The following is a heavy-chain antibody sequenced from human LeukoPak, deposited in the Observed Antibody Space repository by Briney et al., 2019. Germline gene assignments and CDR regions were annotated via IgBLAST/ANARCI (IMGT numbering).Heavy chain of an antibody. CDR2: IKQDGSEK. J-gene: IGHJ6*02. D-gene: IGHD3-3*01. V-gene: IGHV3-7*01. CDR1: GFTFSSYW. Sequence: PGGSLRLSCVASGFTFSSYWMSWVRQAPGKGLEWVANIKQDGSEKYYVDSVKGRFTISRDNAKNSLYLQMNSLRAEDTAVYYCARELEWLSLYYYYGMDVRGQGTTVTVSS. CDR3: ARELEWLSLYYYYGMDV.